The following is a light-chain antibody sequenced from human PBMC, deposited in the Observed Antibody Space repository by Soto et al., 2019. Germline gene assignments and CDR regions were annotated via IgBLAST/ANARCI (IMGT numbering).Light chain of an antibody. CDR3: QVWDTSSDRVL. CDR2: SDS. Sequence: SYEPTQPPSVSVAPGLTARISCGGINIGSKGVHWYQQKPGQAPFLVIYSDSDRPSGIPERFSGSNSGDTATLTISRVEAGDEADYYCQVWDTSSDRVLFGGGTKLTVL. CDR1: NIGSKG. J-gene: IGLJ2*01. V-gene: IGLV3-21*04.